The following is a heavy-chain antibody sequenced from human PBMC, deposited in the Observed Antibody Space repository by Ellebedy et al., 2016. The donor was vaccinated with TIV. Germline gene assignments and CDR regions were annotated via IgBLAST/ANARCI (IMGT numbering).Heavy chain of an antibody. J-gene: IGHJ1*01. Sequence: MPGGSLRLSCTVSGGSISSYYWSWIRQPPGKGLEWIGYIYYSGSTNYNPSLKSRVTISVDTSKNQFSLKLSSVTAADTAVYYCARHPAWDGSGWYLYFQHWGQGTLVTVSS. CDR3: ARHPAWDGSGWYLYFQH. CDR1: GGSISSYY. D-gene: IGHD6-19*01. V-gene: IGHV4-59*01. CDR2: IYYSGST.